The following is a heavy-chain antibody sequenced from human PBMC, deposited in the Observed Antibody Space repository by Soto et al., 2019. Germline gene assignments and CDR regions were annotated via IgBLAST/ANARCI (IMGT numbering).Heavy chain of an antibody. J-gene: IGHJ6*02. Sequence: VQLVEAGGGLVQPGGSLRLSCAASGFTFSSDWMNWVRQSPGKGLEWIGYIYYSGSTYYNPSLKSRVTISVDTSKNQFSLRLSSVTAADTAVYYCARGYCSGGGCYSYYYGMDVWGQGTTVTVSS. CDR1: GFTFSSDW. CDR2: IYYSGST. D-gene: IGHD2-15*01. CDR3: ARGYCSGGGCYSYYYGMDV. V-gene: IGHV4-59*08.